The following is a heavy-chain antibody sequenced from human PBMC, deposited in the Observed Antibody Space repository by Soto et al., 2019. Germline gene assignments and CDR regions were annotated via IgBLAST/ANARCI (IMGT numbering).Heavy chain of an antibody. Sequence: PGGSLRLSCAASGFTFREYGMSWVRQAPGKGLEWVSSISGSSGSTYYADSVKGRFTISRDNSKNTLHLQMNSLRAEDTAVYYCAKLHWELLSYPLWFDYWGQGTLVTVSS. D-gene: IGHD1-26*01. CDR1: GFTFREYG. CDR3: AKLHWELLSYPLWFDY. CDR2: ISGSSGST. J-gene: IGHJ4*02. V-gene: IGHV3-23*01.